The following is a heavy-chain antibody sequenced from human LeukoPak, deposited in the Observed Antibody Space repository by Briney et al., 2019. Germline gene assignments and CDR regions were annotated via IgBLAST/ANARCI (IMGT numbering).Heavy chain of an antibody. CDR2: ISSSGSTI. D-gene: IGHD6-6*01. CDR1: GFTFSGYY. Sequence: GGSLRLSCAASGFTFSGYYMSWIRQAPGKGLEWVSYISSSGSTIYYADSVKGRFTISRDNAKNSLYLQMNSLRAEDTAVYYCARGVRQQLASFDYWGQGTLVTVSS. CDR3: ARGVRQQLASFDY. V-gene: IGHV3-11*01. J-gene: IGHJ4*02.